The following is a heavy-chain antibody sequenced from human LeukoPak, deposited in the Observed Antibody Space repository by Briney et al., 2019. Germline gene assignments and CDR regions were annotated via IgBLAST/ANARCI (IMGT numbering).Heavy chain of an antibody. J-gene: IGHJ4*02. CDR3: TSKGGALNYFDY. CDR1: RYAFSAYE. Sequence: GGSLRLSCAASRYAFSAYEMNWVRQAPGKGLECVSYISSSGSTIYNADSLKGRFTMSRYNAKNLLYLQMNSLRAEDTAVYYCTSKGGALNYFDYWGQGTLVTVSS. V-gene: IGHV3-48*03. CDR2: ISSSGSTI. D-gene: IGHD1-26*01.